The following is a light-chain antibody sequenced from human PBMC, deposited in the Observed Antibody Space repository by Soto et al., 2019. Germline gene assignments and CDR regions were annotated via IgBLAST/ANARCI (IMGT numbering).Light chain of an antibody. CDR3: QHYGNTPPT. Sequence: EIVLTQSPGTLSLSPGERATLSCRASQSVSSSYLAWYQQKPGQAPRLLIYGASSSATGIQDRFSGSGSGTDFTLTISTLEPEDCAVYHCQHYGNTPPTFGQGTKVEIK. CDR1: QSVSSSY. J-gene: IGKJ1*01. CDR2: GAS. V-gene: IGKV3-20*01.